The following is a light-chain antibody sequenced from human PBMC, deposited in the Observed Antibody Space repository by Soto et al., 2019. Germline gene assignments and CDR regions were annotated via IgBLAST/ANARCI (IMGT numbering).Light chain of an antibody. CDR3: QQRSNWRGT. CDR1: QSISKY. V-gene: IGKV3-11*01. CDR2: DAS. J-gene: IGKJ4*01. Sequence: EIVLTQSPVTLSLSPGERATLSCRASQSISKYLAWYQQKPGQAPRLLIYDASNRAAGIPARFTGSGSGTDFTLTISSLEPEDFAVSYCQQRSNWRGTFGGGTKV.